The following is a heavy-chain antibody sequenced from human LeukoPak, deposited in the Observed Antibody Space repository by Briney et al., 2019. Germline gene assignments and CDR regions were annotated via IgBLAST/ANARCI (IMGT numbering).Heavy chain of an antibody. Sequence: ASVKVSCKASGYTFTSYYMHWVRQAPGQGLEWMGIINPSGGSTSYAQKFQGRVTMTRDTSTSTVYMELSSLRSEDTAVYYCARAGGYYDSSGYYDYWGQGTLVTVPS. CDR1: GYTFTSYY. V-gene: IGHV1-46*01. D-gene: IGHD3-22*01. J-gene: IGHJ4*02. CDR3: ARAGGYYDSSGYYDY. CDR2: INPSGGST.